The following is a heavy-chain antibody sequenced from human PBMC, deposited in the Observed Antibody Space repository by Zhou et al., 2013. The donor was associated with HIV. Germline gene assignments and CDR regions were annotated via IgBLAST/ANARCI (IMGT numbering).Heavy chain of an antibody. V-gene: IGHV1-2*02. J-gene: IGHJ4*02. CDR2: INPNSGGT. D-gene: IGHD3-22*01. CDR1: GYTFTGYY. CDR3: ARGAYDSSGYFTETPYYFDY. Sequence: QVQLVQSGAEVKKPGASVKVSCKASGYTFTGYYMHWVRQAPGQGLEWMGWINPNSGGTNYAQKFQGRVTMTRDTSISTAYMELSRLRSDDTAVYYCARGAYDSSGYFTETPYYFDYWGQGTLVTVSS.